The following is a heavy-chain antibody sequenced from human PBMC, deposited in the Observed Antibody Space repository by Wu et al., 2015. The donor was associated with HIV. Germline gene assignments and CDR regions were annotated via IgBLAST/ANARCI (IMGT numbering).Heavy chain of an antibody. D-gene: IGHD5-24*01. V-gene: IGHV1-69*13. CDR1: GGTFSSYP. CDR3: ARAHSRDGYNYYLDY. CDR2: IIPIFGTA. J-gene: IGHJ4*02. Sequence: QVQLVQSGAEVKKPGSSVKVSCKASGGTFSSYPISWVRQAPGQGLEWMGRIIPIFGTANYAQKFQGRVTITADESTSTAYMELSSLRSEDTAVYYCARAHSRDGYNYYLDYWGQGTLVTVSS.